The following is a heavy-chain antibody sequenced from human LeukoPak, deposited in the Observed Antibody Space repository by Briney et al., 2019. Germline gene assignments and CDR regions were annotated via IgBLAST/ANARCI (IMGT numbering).Heavy chain of an antibody. V-gene: IGHV3-48*04. CDR2: ISSSSSTI. CDR1: GFTFSSYS. D-gene: IGHD5-12*01. J-gene: IGHJ4*02. CDR3: ARGSGYLPGG. Sequence: GGSLRLSCAASGFTFSSYSMNWVRQAPGKGLEWVSYISSSSSTIYYADSVKGRVTISRDNAKNSLYLQMNSLRAEDTAVYYCARGSGYLPGGWGQGTLVTVSS.